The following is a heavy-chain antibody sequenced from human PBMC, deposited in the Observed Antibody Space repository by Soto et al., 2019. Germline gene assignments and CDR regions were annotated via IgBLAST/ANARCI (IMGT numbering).Heavy chain of an antibody. CDR1: GFTFSSYG. CDR2: IWYDGSNK. V-gene: IGHV3-33*01. D-gene: IGHD6-13*01. Sequence: GGSLRLSCAASGFTFSSYGMHWVRQAPGKGLEWVAVIWYDGSNKYYADSVKGRFTISRDNSKNTLYLQMNSLRAEDTAVYYCARDRDFYSSSWHMMDYYYYMDVWGKGTTVTVSS. CDR3: ARDRDFYSSSWHMMDYYYYMDV. J-gene: IGHJ6*03.